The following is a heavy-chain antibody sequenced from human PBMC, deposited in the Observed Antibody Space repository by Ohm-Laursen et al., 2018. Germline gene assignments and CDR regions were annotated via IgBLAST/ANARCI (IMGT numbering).Heavy chain of an antibody. V-gene: IGHV1-45*02. CDR3: ASPRDQETNGFDI. Sequence: ASVKVSYNASGYTFTYRYLHWVRQAPGQALEWMGWITPFNGNTNYVQKFQDRVTITRDKSMSTAYMELSSLRSEDTAMYYCASPRDQETNGFDIWGQGTMVAVSS. CDR2: ITPFNGNT. CDR1: GYTFTYRY. J-gene: IGHJ3*02. D-gene: IGHD5-24*01.